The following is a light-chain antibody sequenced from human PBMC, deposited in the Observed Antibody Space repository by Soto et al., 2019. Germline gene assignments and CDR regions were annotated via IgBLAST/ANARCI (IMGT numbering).Light chain of an antibody. V-gene: IGKV4-1*01. CDR1: QSVLYTSNNKNY. Sequence: DIVMTQSPDSLAVSLGERATINCKSSQSVLYTSNNKNYLAWYQHKPGQPPKLLIYWASTRESGVPDRFSGSGSGTDFTLTISSLQAEDVAVYYCQQYYDALWTFGQGTKVEIK. J-gene: IGKJ1*01. CDR2: WAS. CDR3: QQYYDALWT.